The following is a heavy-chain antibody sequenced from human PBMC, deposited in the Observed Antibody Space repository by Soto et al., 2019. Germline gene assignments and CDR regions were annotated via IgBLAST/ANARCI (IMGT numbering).Heavy chain of an antibody. V-gene: IGHV3-30*18. CDR3: AKDPFRRIVVVPAAMLLFDY. J-gene: IGHJ4*02. CDR2: ISYDGSNK. D-gene: IGHD2-2*01. Sequence: PGGSLRLSCAASGFTFSSYGMHWVRQAPGKGLEWVAVISYDGSNKYYADSVKGRFTISRDNSKNTLYLQMNSLRAEDTAVYYCAKDPFRRIVVVPAAMLLFDYWGQGTLVTVSS. CDR1: GFTFSSYG.